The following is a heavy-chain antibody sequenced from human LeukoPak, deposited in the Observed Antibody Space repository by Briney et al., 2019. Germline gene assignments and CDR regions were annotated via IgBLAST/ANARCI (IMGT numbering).Heavy chain of an antibody. J-gene: IGHJ4*02. CDR1: GSSISTYY. CDR2: IDYSGST. Sequence: PSETLSLTCTVSGSSISTYYWSWIRQPPGKRLEWIGYIDYSGSTNYNPPLKSRVTMSVDMSKNQFSLKLTSVTAADTAVYYCARVGSWCFDLWGQGTLVTVSS. CDR3: ARVGSWCFDL. D-gene: IGHD6-13*01. V-gene: IGHV4-59*01.